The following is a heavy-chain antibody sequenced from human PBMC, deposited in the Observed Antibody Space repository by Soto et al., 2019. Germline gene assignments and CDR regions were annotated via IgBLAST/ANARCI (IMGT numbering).Heavy chain of an antibody. CDR3: ARGGSRGDIVVVPAVDYYYYYGMDV. V-gene: IGHV1-46*01. CDR2: INPSGGST. J-gene: IGHJ6*01. D-gene: IGHD2-2*01. Sequence: ASVKVSCKASGYTFTSYYMHWVRQAPGQGLEWMGIINPSGGSTSYAQKFQGRVTMTRDTSTSTVYMELSSLRSEDTAVYYCARGGSRGDIVVVPAVDYYYYYGMDVW. CDR1: GYTFTSYY.